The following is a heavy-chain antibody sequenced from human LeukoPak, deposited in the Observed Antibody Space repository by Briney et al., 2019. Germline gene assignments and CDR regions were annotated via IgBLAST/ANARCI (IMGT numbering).Heavy chain of an antibody. Sequence: ASVKVSCKASGYTFTGYYMHWVRQAPGQGLEWMGWINPNSGGTNYAQKFQGRVTMTRDTSISTAYMELSRLRSDDTAVYYCARDFLGYSSGWYHSHPDWFDPWGQGTLVTVSS. CDR1: GYTFTGYY. V-gene: IGHV1-2*02. J-gene: IGHJ5*02. D-gene: IGHD6-19*01. CDR3: ARDFLGYSSGWYHSHPDWFDP. CDR2: INPNSGGT.